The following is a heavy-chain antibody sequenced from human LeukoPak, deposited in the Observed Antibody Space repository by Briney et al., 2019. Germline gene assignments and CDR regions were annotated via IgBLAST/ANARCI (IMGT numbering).Heavy chain of an antibody. D-gene: IGHD3-9*01. CDR3: AKDRGYDILTGYHNTLDY. CDR1: GFTFSSYG. Sequence: PGGSLRLSCAASGFTFSSYGMHWVRQAPGKGLEWVAVISYDGSNKYYADSVKGRFTISRDNSKNTLYLQMNSLRAEDTAVYYCAKDRGYDILTGYHNTLDYWGQGTLVTVSS. J-gene: IGHJ4*02. CDR2: ISYDGSNK. V-gene: IGHV3-30*18.